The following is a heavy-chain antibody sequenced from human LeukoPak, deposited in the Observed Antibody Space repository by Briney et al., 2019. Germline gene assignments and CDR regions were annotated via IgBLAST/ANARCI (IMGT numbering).Heavy chain of an antibody. Sequence: SETLSLTCTVSGYSISSGYYWAWIRQPPGKGLEWIGEINHSGSTNYNPSLKSRVTISVDTSKNQFSLKLSSVTAADTAVYYCARGGGAWAMDVWGKGTTVTISS. V-gene: IGHV4-38-2*02. CDR3: ARGGGAWAMDV. CDR2: INHSGST. D-gene: IGHD6-25*01. CDR1: GYSISSGYY. J-gene: IGHJ6*03.